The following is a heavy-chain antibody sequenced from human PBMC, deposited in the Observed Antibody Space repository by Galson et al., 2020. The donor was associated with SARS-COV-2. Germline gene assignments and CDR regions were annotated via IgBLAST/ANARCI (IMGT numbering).Heavy chain of an antibody. J-gene: IGHJ3*02. CDR3: AKGNWGSAFDI. Sequence: GGSLRLSCVASGFTFGDFSIHWVRQSPGKGLEWVAGMSWDGGVRDYGGSVKGRFAISRDNAKNSLYLQMNSLRPEDTALYYCAKGNWGSAFDIWGQGTMVTVSS. CDR2: MSWDGGVR. CDR1: GFTFGDFS. D-gene: IGHD7-27*01. V-gene: IGHV3-9*01.